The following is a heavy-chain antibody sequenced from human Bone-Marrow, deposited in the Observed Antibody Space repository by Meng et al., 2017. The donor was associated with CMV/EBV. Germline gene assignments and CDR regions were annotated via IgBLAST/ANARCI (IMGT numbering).Heavy chain of an antibody. Sequence: GGSLRLSCAASGFTVSSNYMSWVRQAPGKGLEWVSVIYSGGSTYYADSVKGRFTISRDNAKNSLYLQMNSLRAEDTAVYYCARDRLRTPYQLLLYYYGMDVWGQGTTVTVSS. J-gene: IGHJ6*02. CDR2: IYSGGST. D-gene: IGHD2-2*01. CDR3: ARDRLRTPYQLLLYYYGMDV. CDR1: GFTVSSNY. V-gene: IGHV3-66*01.